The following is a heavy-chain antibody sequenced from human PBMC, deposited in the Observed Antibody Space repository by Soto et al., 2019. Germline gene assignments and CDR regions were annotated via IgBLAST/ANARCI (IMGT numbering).Heavy chain of an antibody. CDR3: AKADIVVVVAATSDY. Sequence: EVQLLESGGGLVQPGGSLRLSCAASGFTFSSYAMSWVRQAPGKGLEWVSAISGSGGSTYYADSVKGRFTISRDKSKNTLYRQMNSLRAEDTAVYYCAKADIVVVVAATSDYWGQGTLVTVSS. CDR2: ISGSGGST. J-gene: IGHJ4*02. V-gene: IGHV3-23*01. D-gene: IGHD2-15*01. CDR1: GFTFSSYA.